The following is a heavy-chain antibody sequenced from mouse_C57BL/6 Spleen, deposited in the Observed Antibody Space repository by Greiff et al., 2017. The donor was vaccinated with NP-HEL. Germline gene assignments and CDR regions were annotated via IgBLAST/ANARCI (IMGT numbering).Heavy chain of an antibody. D-gene: IGHD1-1*01. CDR2: IWTGGGT. J-gene: IGHJ1*03. CDR1: GFSLTSYA. CDR3: ARKDYYGSSTGYFDV. Sequence: QVQLQQSGPGLVAPSQSLSITCTVSGFSLTSYAISWVRQPPGKGLEWLGVIWTGGGTNYNSALKSRLSLSKDNSKSQVFLKMNSLQTDDTARYYCARKDYYGSSTGYFDVWGTGTTVTVSS. V-gene: IGHV2-9-1*01.